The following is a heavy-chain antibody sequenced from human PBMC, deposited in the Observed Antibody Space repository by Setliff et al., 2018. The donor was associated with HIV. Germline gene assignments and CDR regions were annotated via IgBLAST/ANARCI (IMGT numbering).Heavy chain of an antibody. D-gene: IGHD3-10*01. J-gene: IGHJ6*02. CDR3: ARHFGLSPSGKYYYYYGMDI. CDR1: GYTFTGHY. V-gene: IGHV1-2*02. CDR2: VNPNSGDA. Sequence: ASVKVSCKASGYTFTGHYLHWVRQAPGQGPEWLGWVNPNSGDAIYAQNFKGRVTMTRDTSINAAYMELRGLRSDDTAVYYFARHFGLSPSGKYYYYYGMDIWGQGTTVTVSS.